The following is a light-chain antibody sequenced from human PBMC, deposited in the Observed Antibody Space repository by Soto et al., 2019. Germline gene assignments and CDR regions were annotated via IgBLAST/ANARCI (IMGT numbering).Light chain of an antibody. CDR2: GAS. CDR3: HQYGTSPLT. Sequence: EIVLTQSPGTLSLSPEERATLSCRASQSVSSIYLAWYQQKSGHAPRLIIYGASTRATGISDRFSGSGSGTEFTLTISRLEPDDFAVYYCHQYGTSPLTFGGGTKVEIK. CDR1: QSVSSIY. V-gene: IGKV3-20*01. J-gene: IGKJ4*01.